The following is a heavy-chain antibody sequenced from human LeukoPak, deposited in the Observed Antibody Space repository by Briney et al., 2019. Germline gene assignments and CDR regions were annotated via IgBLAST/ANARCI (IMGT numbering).Heavy chain of an antibody. D-gene: IGHD6-13*01. CDR2: ISGSGSST. Sequence: GGSLRLSCAASGFIFSSYAMSWVRQAPGKGLEWVSSISGSGSSTYYADSVKGRFTISRDNSKNTLYLQMNSLRAEDTAVYYRAKYGATAGTTYFDYWGQGTLVTVSS. J-gene: IGHJ4*02. CDR1: GFIFSSYA. CDR3: AKYGATAGTTYFDY. V-gene: IGHV3-23*01.